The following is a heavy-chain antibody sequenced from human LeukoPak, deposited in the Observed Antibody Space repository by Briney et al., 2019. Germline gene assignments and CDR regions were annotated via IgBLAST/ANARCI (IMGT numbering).Heavy chain of an antibody. CDR3: ARGSLSNYYGSGTLFHYYMDV. CDR2: IHYSGST. V-gene: IGHV4-38-2*02. CDR1: GYSISSGYY. Sequence: SETLSLTCTVSGYSISSGYYWGWIRPPPGKGLEWIGSIHYSGSTYYNPSLKSRVTISVDTSKNQFSLKLSSVTAADTAVYYCARGSLSNYYGSGTLFHYYMDVWGKGTTVTVSS. D-gene: IGHD3-10*01. J-gene: IGHJ6*03.